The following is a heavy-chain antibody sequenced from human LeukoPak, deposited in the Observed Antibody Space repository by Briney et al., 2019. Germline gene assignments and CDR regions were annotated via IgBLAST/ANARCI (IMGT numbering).Heavy chain of an antibody. CDR3: ARALGGDFWSGYYSLSGWFDP. V-gene: IGHV3-13*01. CDR1: GFTFSSYD. Sequence: PGTSLRLSCAASGFTFSSYDMHWVRQTTGKGLEWVSAIGTAGDTYYPGSVKGRFTISRENAKNSLYLQMNSLRAGDTAVYYCARALGGDFWSGYYSLSGWFDPWGQGTLVTVSS. CDR2: IGTAGDT. D-gene: IGHD3-3*01. J-gene: IGHJ5*02.